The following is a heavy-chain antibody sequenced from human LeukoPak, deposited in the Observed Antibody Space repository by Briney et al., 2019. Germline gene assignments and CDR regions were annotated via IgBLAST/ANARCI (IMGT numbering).Heavy chain of an antibody. CDR3: ARELVSYGDYGY. Sequence: GGSLRLSCAASGFSFSGYWMHWVRQAPGKGLVWVSRINADGTIATYADSVEGRFTISRDNAKNTLYLQMNSLRAEDKAVYYCARELVSYGDYGYWGQGTLVTVSS. V-gene: IGHV3-74*01. J-gene: IGHJ4*02. CDR2: INADGTIA. CDR1: GFSFSGYW. D-gene: IGHD4-17*01.